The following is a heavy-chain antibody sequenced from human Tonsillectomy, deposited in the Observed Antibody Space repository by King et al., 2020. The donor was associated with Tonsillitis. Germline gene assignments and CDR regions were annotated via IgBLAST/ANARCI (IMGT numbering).Heavy chain of an antibody. V-gene: IGHV3-74*01. CDR3: ALLSGDAFDI. CDR1: GFTFSSYW. D-gene: IGHD2-21*01. Sequence: VQLVESGGGLVQPGGSLRLSCAASGFTFSSYWMHWVRQAPGKGLVWVSRINSDGSTTTYADPVKGRFAISRDSAKNTLYLQMNSLRAEDTAVYFCALLSGDAFDIWGQGTMVTVSS. J-gene: IGHJ3*02. CDR2: INSDGSTT.